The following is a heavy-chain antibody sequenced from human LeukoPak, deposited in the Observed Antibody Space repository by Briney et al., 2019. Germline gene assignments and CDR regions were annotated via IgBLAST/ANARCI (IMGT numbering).Heavy chain of an antibody. V-gene: IGHV3-23*01. CDR2: ISASGGST. CDR3: ARRPNAFDI. Sequence: SGGSLRLSCAASGFTFINYAMYWVRQAPGKGLEWVSGISASGGSTEYADSVKGRFTISRDTSENTLFLQMNNLRADDTAVYHCARRPNAFDIWGQGTVVTVSS. D-gene: IGHD6-6*01. CDR1: GFTFINYA. J-gene: IGHJ3*02.